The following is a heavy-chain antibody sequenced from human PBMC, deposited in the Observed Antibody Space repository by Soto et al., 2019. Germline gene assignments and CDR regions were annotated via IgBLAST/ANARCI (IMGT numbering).Heavy chain of an antibody. CDR2: IYSGGST. V-gene: IGHV3-53*04. D-gene: IGHD3-3*01. CDR3: ARVRFLEWLRAFDI. Sequence: EVQLVESGGGLVQPGGSLRLSSAASGFTVSSNYMSWVRQAPGKGLEWVSVIYSGGSTYYADSVKGRFTISRHNSKNTLYLQMNSLRAEDTAVYYCARVRFLEWLRAFDIWGQGTMVTVSS. J-gene: IGHJ3*02. CDR1: GFTVSSNY.